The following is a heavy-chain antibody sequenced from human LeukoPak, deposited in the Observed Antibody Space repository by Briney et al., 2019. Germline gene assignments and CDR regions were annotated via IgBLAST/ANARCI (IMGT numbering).Heavy chain of an antibody. D-gene: IGHD3-16*01. CDR1: GFTFSNYW. CDR3: ARGGGLDV. Sequence: GGSLRLSCAASGFTFSNYWMSWVRQAPGKGLEWVASINHNGNVNYYVDSVKGRFTISRDNAKSSLYLQMSNLRAEDTAVYFCARGGGLDVWGQGATVTVSS. J-gene: IGHJ6*02. V-gene: IGHV3-7*03. CDR2: INHNGNVN.